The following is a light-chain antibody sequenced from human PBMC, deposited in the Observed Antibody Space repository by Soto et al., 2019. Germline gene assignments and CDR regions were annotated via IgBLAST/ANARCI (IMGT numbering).Light chain of an antibody. Sequence: QSVLTQPPSVSGAPGKRVTTACTGSSSNIGAGYEVQLYQPLPGTAPKLLIYGNSNPPTGVRDRFASSKSGTSATLDITGLPAEYEHDYYCQSSDISLSSYVFGTGTKPTVL. CDR2: GNS. V-gene: IGLV1-40*01. CDR1: SSNIGAGYE. J-gene: IGLJ1*01. CDR3: QSSDISLSSYV.